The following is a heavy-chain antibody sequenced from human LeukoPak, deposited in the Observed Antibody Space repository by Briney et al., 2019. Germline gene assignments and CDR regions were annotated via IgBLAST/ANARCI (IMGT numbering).Heavy chain of an antibody. V-gene: IGHV1-8*03. CDR1: GYTFTRND. CDR3: ARVPTKISTVVTRWFDP. Sequence: ASVKVSCKASGYTFTRNDINWVRQATGQGLEWMGWMNPNSGNTGYAQKFQGRVTITRNTSISTAYMELSSLRSEDTAVYYCARVPTKISTVVTRWFDPWGRGTLVTVSS. J-gene: IGHJ5*02. D-gene: IGHD4-23*01. CDR2: MNPNSGNT.